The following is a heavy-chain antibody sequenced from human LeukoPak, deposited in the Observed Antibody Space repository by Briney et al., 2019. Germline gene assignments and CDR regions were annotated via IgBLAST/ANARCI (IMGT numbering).Heavy chain of an antibody. V-gene: IGHV4-39*07. D-gene: IGHD2-15*01. Sequence: SETLSLTCTVSGGSITSKTYYWGWIRQPPGKGLEWIGSIHYSGSTYYSPSLNSRVTISVDPSKNHFSLKLRSVTAADTAVYYCTRVECTDGSCYTFDYWGQGTLVIVSS. CDR1: GGSITSKTYY. J-gene: IGHJ4*02. CDR3: TRVECTDGSCYTFDY. CDR2: IHYSGST.